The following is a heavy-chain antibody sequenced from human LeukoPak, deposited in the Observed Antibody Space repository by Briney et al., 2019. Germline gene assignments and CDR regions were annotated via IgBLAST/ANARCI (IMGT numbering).Heavy chain of an antibody. D-gene: IGHD6-13*01. CDR1: GGSISSCY. J-gene: IGHJ6*02. CDR2: IYYSGST. CDR3: ASSSLDYYYYHGMDV. V-gene: IGHV4-59*01. Sequence: PSETLSLTCTVSGGSISSCYWSWIRQPPGKGLEWIGYIYYSGSTNYNPSLKSRVTISVDTSKNQFSLKLSSVTAADTAVYYCASSSLDYYYYHGMDVWGQGTTVTVSS.